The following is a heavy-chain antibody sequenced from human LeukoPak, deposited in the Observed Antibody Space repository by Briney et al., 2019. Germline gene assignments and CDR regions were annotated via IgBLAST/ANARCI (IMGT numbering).Heavy chain of an antibody. V-gene: IGHV4-59*01. J-gene: IGHJ5*01. CDR3: ARDTYYYESSGYYEDWFDS. Sequence: PSETLSLTCTVSGGSISSYYWSWIRQPPGKGLEWIGYIHYSGNTNSNPSLKSRVTISVDTSKNQFSLKLSSVTAADTALYYCARDTYYYESSGYYEDWFDSWGQGTQVTVSS. CDR2: IHYSGNT. CDR1: GGSISSYY. D-gene: IGHD3-22*01.